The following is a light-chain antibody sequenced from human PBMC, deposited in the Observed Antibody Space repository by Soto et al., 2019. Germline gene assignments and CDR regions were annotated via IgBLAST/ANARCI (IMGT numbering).Light chain of an antibody. V-gene: IGKV4-1*01. J-gene: IGKJ4*01. CDR2: WAS. CDR3: QPNYTTLS. Sequence: DIVMTQSPDSLAVSLGERATINCKSSQSVLYNSDNKNYLAWYQQKAGQPPKLLIYWASTRDSGVPDRFSGSASGADFTITTNNLQSEDAAVYYCQPNYTTLSFGGGTKVEIK. CDR1: QSVLYNSDNKNY.